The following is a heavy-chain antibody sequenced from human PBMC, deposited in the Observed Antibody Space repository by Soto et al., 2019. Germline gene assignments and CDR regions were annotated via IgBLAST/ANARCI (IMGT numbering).Heavy chain of an antibody. Sequence: PGGSLRLSCAASGFTFSSYWMSWVRQAPGKGLEWVANIKQDGSEKYYVDSVKGRFTISRDNAKNSLYLQMNSLRAEDTAVYYCARANLLSDIVVVPAGFDPWGQGTLVTVSS. CDR1: GFTFSSYW. D-gene: IGHD2-2*01. J-gene: IGHJ5*02. CDR2: IKQDGSEK. V-gene: IGHV3-7*01. CDR3: ARANLLSDIVVVPAGFDP.